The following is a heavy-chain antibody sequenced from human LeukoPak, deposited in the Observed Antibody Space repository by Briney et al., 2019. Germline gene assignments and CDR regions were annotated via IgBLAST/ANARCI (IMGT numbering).Heavy chain of an antibody. CDR1: GFTFSSYG. CDR2: ISGSGGST. J-gene: IGHJ4*02. CDR3: AKDHIVVVTAIPNFDY. V-gene: IGHV3-23*01. Sequence: GGSLRLSCAASGFTFSSYGMSWVRQAPGKGVEWVSAISGSGGSTHYADSVKGRFTISRDNSKNTLYLQMNSLRAEDTAVYYCAKDHIVVVTAIPNFDYWGQGTLVTVSS. D-gene: IGHD2-21*02.